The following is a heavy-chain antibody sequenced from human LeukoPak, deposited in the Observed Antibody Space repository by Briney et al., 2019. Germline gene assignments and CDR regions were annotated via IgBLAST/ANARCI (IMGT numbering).Heavy chain of an antibody. CDR2: IKPSSGDT. D-gene: IGHD2-2*01. CDR1: RYTFTDYY. CDR3: AGADCSSTSCSPRVGAFGM. V-gene: IGHV1-2*02. J-gene: IGHJ3*02. Sequence: ASVKVSCKASRYTFTDYYIHWVRQAPGQGLEWMGWIKPSSGDTKYAQKFQGRVTMTGDTSISTAYMELSSLRSDDTAVFYCAGADCSSTSCSPRVGAFGMWGQGTMVTVSS.